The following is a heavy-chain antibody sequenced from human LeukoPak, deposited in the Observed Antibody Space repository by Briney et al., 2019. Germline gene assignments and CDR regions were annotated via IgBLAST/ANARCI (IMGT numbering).Heavy chain of an antibody. CDR2: IREERGQE. CDR3: ASLDTAKQPLANH. Sequence: GGSLRLSCVASGLTVSNHWMSWVRQAPGKGLEWVANIREERGQEYYVDSVKGRFTISKNSAKNPLYLQMNTLRVEDTAMYYCASLDTAKQPLANHWGQGTLVTVSS. CDR1: GLTVSNHW. V-gene: IGHV3-7*03. J-gene: IGHJ5*02. D-gene: IGHD5-18*01.